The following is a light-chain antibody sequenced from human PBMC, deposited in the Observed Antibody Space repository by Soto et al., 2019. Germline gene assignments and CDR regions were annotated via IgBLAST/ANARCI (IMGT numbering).Light chain of an antibody. V-gene: IGLV2-14*01. Sequence: QPVLTQPASVSGSPGQSITIPCAGTSSDVGAYNYVAWYQQHPGKAPKLIVYDVTNRPSGVSNRFSGSKSGNTASLTISGLQAEDEADYYCSSFTSRSTPFVFGTGTKVTVL. CDR3: SSFTSRSTPFV. CDR1: SSDVGAYNY. CDR2: DVT. J-gene: IGLJ1*01.